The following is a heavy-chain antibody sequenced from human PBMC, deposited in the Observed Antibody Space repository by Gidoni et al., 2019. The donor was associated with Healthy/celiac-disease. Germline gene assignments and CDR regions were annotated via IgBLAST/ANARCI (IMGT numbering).Heavy chain of an antibody. CDR1: GFPFSSYA. V-gene: IGHV3-23*01. Sequence: EVQLLESGGGLVQPGGSLRLSCSASGFPFSSYAMSWVRQAPGKGLEWVSAISGSGGRTYYADSVKGRFTISRDNSKNTLYLQMNSLRAEDTAVDYCAKDWQWLYYFDYWGQGTLVTVSS. CDR2: ISGSGGRT. J-gene: IGHJ4*02. CDR3: AKDWQWLYYFDY. D-gene: IGHD6-19*01.